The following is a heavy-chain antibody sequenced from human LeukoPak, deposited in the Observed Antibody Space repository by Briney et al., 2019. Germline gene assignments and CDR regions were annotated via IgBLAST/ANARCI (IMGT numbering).Heavy chain of an antibody. CDR3: ARLNKPGWFDP. Sequence: PSETLSLTCTVSGGSISSYYWSWIRQPAGKGLEWIGRIHTSGSTNYIPSLKSRVTMSGDTSKNQVSLRLSSVTATDTAVYYCARLNKPGWFDPWGQGTLVTVSS. CDR2: IHTSGST. CDR1: GGSISSYY. D-gene: IGHD1-14*01. J-gene: IGHJ5*02. V-gene: IGHV4-4*07.